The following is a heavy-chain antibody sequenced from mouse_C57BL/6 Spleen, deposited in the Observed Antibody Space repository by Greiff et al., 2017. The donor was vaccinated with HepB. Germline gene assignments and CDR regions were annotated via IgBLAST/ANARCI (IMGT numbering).Heavy chain of an antibody. D-gene: IGHD1-1*01. V-gene: IGHV1-85*01. Sequence: QVQLQQSGPELVKPGASVKLSCKASGYTFTSYDINWVKQRPGQGLEWIGWIYPRDGSTKYNEKFKGKATLTVDTSSSTAYMELHSLTSEDSAVYFCARREYYYGSPAWFAYWGQGTLVTVSA. CDR1: GYTFTSYD. CDR3: ARREYYYGSPAWFAY. J-gene: IGHJ3*01. CDR2: IYPRDGST.